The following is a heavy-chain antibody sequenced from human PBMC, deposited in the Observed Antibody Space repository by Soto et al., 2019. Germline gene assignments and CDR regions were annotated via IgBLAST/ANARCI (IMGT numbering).Heavy chain of an antibody. D-gene: IGHD5-18*01. V-gene: IGHV1-58*01. CDR1: GFTFTSSA. CDR3: AADPGYSYGYSGRDY. J-gene: IGHJ4*02. CDR2: IVVGSGNT. Sequence: RASVKVSCKASGFTFTSSAVQWVRQARGQRLEWIGWIVVGSGNTNYAQKFQERVTITRDMSTSTAYMELSSLRSEDTAVYYCAADPGYSYGYSGRDYWGQGTLVTVSS.